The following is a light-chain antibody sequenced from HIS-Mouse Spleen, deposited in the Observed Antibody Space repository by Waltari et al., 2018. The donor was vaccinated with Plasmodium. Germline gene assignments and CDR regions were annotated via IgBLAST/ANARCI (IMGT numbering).Light chain of an antibody. V-gene: IGLV2-14*01. CDR3: SSYTSSSTWV. CDR2: EVS. CDR1: SSYVGGYNY. Sequence: QSALTQPASVSGSPGQSITISCTGTSSYVGGYNYVSWYQQHPGKAPKLMIYEVSNRPSGGSNRFSGSKSGNTASLTISGLQAEDEADYYCSSYTSSSTWVFGGGTKLTVL. J-gene: IGLJ3*02.